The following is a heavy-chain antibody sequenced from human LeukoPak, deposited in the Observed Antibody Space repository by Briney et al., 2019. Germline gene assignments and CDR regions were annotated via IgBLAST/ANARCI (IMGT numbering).Heavy chain of an antibody. Sequence: PGGSLRLSCSASGFTFSSYAMYWVRQAPGKGLECVSAITSNGRSTYYADSVKGRFTTSRDNSKNTLYLQMSSVRAEDTAIYYCVKGHCSSTSCYVDYWGQGTLVTVSS. D-gene: IGHD2-2*01. J-gene: IGHJ4*02. V-gene: IGHV3-64D*09. CDR1: GFTFSSYA. CDR2: ITSNGRST. CDR3: VKGHCSSTSCYVDY.